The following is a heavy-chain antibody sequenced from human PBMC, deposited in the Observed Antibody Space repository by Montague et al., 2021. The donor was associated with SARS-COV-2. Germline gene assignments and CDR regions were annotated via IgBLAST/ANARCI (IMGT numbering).Heavy chain of an antibody. Sequence: SETLSLTCTVSGRSISSSSCYWGWIRQPPGKGLEWIGSIYYSGSTYYNPSLKSRVTISVDTSKNQFSLKLSSVTAADTAVYYCARQSPVTMIVVVISGRFDYWGQGTLVTVSS. CDR1: GRSISSSSCY. CDR2: IYYSGST. D-gene: IGHD3-22*01. CDR3: ARQSPVTMIVVVISGRFDY. J-gene: IGHJ4*02. V-gene: IGHV4-39*01.